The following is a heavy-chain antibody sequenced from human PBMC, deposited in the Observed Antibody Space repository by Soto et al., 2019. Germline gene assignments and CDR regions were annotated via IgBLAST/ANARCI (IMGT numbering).Heavy chain of an antibody. CDR1: GYRFTAYY. Sequence: QVQLVQCGAGVQKPGASVKVSCEASGYRFTAYYMHWVRQAPGQGLEWMAIINPSSGVANYAQRFQGRFTMTRDTSTSTVYMELSRLRSEDTAVYYCARSPPLRECPGGDCSHFDYWGQGTLVTVS. J-gene: IGHJ4*02. CDR3: ARSPPLRECPGGDCSHFDY. CDR2: INPSSGVA. D-gene: IGHD2-21*02. V-gene: IGHV1-46*01.